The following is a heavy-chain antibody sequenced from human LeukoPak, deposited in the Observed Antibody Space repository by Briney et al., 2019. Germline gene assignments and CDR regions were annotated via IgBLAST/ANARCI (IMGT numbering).Heavy chain of an antibody. CDR1: RYTFTSYE. V-gene: IGHV1-8*01. CDR2: MNPDSGNT. CDR3: ARGQIVYSFDRSGYFDY. D-gene: IGHD3-22*01. Sequence: VASVKVSCKASRYTFTSYEINWVRQATGQGLEWMGWMNPDSGNTGYAQQFQGRVTMTRNTSISTAYMELSSLRSEDTAVYYCARGQIVYSFDRSGYFDYWGQGNLVTVSS. J-gene: IGHJ4*02.